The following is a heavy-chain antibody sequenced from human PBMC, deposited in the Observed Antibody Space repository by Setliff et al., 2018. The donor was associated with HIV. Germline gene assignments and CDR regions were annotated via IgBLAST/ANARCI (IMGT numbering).Heavy chain of an antibody. CDR3: ARAEMATIVACEI. Sequence: SETLSLTCTVSDGSFGSDYWTWIRQTPGKGLEWIGYIYYSGSTKYNPSLTSRVTISVDTSKNHFSLKPTSVTAADTAVYYCARAEMATIVACEIWGQGTMFTVAS. J-gene: IGHJ3*02. D-gene: IGHD5-12*01. CDR1: DGSFGSDY. CDR2: IYYSGST. V-gene: IGHV4-59*01.